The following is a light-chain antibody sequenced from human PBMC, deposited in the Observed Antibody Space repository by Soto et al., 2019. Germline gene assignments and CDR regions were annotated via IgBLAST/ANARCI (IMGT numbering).Light chain of an antibody. Sequence: DIQMTQSPSSLSASVGDRVNITCRASQSITRYLTWYQQKPGKAPKLLMYDASSLQRGVPPRFSGSRSGTDFTLTISSLQPEDFATYYCQQSYSNPFTFGPGTTVDIK. CDR2: DAS. CDR1: QSITRY. CDR3: QQSYSNPFT. V-gene: IGKV1-39*01. J-gene: IGKJ3*01.